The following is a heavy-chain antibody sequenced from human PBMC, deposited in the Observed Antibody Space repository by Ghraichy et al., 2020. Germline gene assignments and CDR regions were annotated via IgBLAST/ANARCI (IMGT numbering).Heavy chain of an antibody. CDR3: ARGSTVVRFYYYDGMDV. CDR1: GFTFSGYS. D-gene: IGHD4-23*01. CDR2: ITSSSRTI. J-gene: IGHJ6*02. Sequence: GSLRLSCVGSGFTFSGYSMNWDRQSPGKGLEWVSYITSSSRTISYADSVKGRFTISRDNAQNSLYLQMNSLRDEDTAVYYCARGSTVVRFYYYDGMDVWGQGTTVTVSS. V-gene: IGHV3-48*02.